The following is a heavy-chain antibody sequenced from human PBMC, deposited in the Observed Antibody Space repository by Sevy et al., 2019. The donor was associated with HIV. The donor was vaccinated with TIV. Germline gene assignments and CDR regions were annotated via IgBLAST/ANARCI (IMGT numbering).Heavy chain of an antibody. CDR3: TTEAVDCSTTTCSLAMDV. J-gene: IGHJ6*02. V-gene: IGHV3-15*01. CDR2: IKSKIDGGTI. D-gene: IGHD2-2*01. Sequence: GGSLRLSCAASGFTFSSYTFNWVRQAPGKGLEWVGRIKSKIDGGTIDYAAPVKVRFTISRDDSKNTLYLQMNSLKTEDTAVYYCTTEAVDCSTTTCSLAMDVWGQGTTVTVSS. CDR1: GFTFSSYT.